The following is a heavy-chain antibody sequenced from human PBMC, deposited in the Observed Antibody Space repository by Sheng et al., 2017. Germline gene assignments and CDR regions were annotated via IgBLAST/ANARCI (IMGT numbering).Heavy chain of an antibody. J-gene: IGHJ6*03. D-gene: IGHD1-26*01. V-gene: IGHV3-66*02. Sequence: EVQLVESGGGLVQPGGSLRLSCAASGFTVSSNYMSWVRQAPGKGLEWVSVIYSGGSTYYADSVKGRFTISRDNSKNTLYLQMNSLRAEDTAVYYCAREVVGALSSYYMDVWGKGTTVTVSS. CDR2: IYSGGST. CDR3: AREVVGALSSYYMDV. CDR1: GFTVSSNY.